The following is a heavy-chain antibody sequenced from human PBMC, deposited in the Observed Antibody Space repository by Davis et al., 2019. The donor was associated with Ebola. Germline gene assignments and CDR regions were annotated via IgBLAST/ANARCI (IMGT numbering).Heavy chain of an antibody. Sequence: SETLSLTCTVSGGSISSGDYYWSWIRQPPGKGLEWIGYIYYSGSTYCNPSLKSRVTISVDTSKNQFSLKLSSVTAADTAVYYCAAYRWNTWFAPGAREFWSPSPQ. CDR2: IYYSGST. CDR1: GGSISSGDYY. J-gene: IGHJ5*02. V-gene: IGHV4-30-4*02. D-gene: IGHD2-21*01. CDR3: AAYRWNTWFAP.